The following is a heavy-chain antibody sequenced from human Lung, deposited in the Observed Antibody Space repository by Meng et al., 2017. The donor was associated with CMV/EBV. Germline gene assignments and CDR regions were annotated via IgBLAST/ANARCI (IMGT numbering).Heavy chain of an antibody. V-gene: IGHV4-34*01. CDR3: ARGSTSVTMIVVVITAASLAYDS. J-gene: IGHJ4*02. CDR2: INHRGST. D-gene: IGHD3-22*01. CDR1: GGSFSGYD. Sequence: SXTXSLXCAVYGGSFSGYDWSWIRQSPGKGLERIGEINHRGSTNYNPSLKSRLTISVDTSKNQFSLKLNSVTAADTAVYYCARGSTSVTMIVVVITAASLAYDSWGQGXLVTVST.